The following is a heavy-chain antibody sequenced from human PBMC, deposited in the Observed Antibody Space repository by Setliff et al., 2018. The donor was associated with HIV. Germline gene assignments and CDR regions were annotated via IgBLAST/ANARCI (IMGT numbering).Heavy chain of an antibody. CDR1: GYTFSSYS. Sequence: EASVKVSCKASGYTFSSYSLHWVRQAPGQGLEWMGVINPHGGSTNYAQKFQGRVTMTRDTSTSTVYMELSSLRSDDTAVYYCARLRPTAFFDYWGQGTLGTVS. CDR3: ARLRPTAFFDY. CDR2: INPHGGST. D-gene: IGHD3-3*01. V-gene: IGHV1-46*01. J-gene: IGHJ4*02.